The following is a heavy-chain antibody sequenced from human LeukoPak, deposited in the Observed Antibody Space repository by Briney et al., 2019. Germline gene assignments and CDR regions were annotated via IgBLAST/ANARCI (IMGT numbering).Heavy chain of an antibody. CDR3: ARGREYSYGYELDAFDI. CDR2: INAGNGNT. J-gene: IGHJ3*02. Sequence: GASVKVSCKASGYTFTSYAMHWVRQAPGQRLEWMGWINAGNGNTKYSQKFQGRVTITRDTSASTAYMELSSLRSEDTAVYYCARGREYSYGYELDAFDIWGQGTMVTVSS. CDR1: GYTFTSYA. D-gene: IGHD5-18*01. V-gene: IGHV1-3*01.